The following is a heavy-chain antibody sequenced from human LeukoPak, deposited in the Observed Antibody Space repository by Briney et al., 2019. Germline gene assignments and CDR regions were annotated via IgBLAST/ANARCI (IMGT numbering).Heavy chain of an antibody. CDR1: GFTFSSYA. Sequence: GRSLRLSCAASGFTFSSYAMHWVRQAPGKGLEWVAVISYDGSNKYYADSVKGRFTISSDNSKNTLFLQMNSLRAEDTAVYYCAKVNWKDDFFVWGQGTLVTVSS. D-gene: IGHD1-1*01. CDR2: ISYDGSNK. V-gene: IGHV3-30*04. CDR3: AKVNWKDDFFV. J-gene: IGHJ4*02.